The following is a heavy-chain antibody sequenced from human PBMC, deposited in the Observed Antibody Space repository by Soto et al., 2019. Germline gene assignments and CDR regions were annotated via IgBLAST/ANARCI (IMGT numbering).Heavy chain of an antibody. D-gene: IGHD3-22*01. CDR3: ARVMYDSSGYYPWYFDY. Sequence: PSETLSLTCTVSGGSISSYYWSWIRQPPGNGLEWIGYIYYSGSTNSNPSLKRRVTISVDTSKNQFSLKLSSVTAAETAVCYCARVMYDSSGYYPWYFDYWGQGTLVTVSS. J-gene: IGHJ4*02. V-gene: IGHV4-59*01. CDR1: GGSISSYY. CDR2: IYYSGST.